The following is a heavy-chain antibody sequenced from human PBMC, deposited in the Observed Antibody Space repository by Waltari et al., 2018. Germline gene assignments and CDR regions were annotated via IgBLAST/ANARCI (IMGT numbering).Heavy chain of an antibody. Sequence: QVQLQESGPGLVKPSETLSLTCTVSGGSISSYYWSWLRQPPGKGLEWIGYIYYSGGNNYNPSLKSRVTISVDTSKNQFSLKLSSVTAADTAVYYCAREGGAADNDAFDIWGQGTMVTVSS. D-gene: IGHD6-25*01. CDR3: AREGGAADNDAFDI. J-gene: IGHJ3*02. CDR2: IYYSGGN. CDR1: GGSISSYY. V-gene: IGHV4-59*01.